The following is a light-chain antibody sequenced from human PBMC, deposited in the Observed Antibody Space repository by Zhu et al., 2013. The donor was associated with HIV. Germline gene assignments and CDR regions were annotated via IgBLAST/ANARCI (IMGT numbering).Light chain of an antibody. J-gene: IGKJ4*01. CDR1: RSVSSN. CDR2: DAS. CDR3: QQYNNWPPLT. V-gene: IGKV3-15*01. Sequence: EIVLTQSPGTLSLSPGERATLSCRASRSVSSNLAWYQQIPGQAPRLLIYDASTRATGIPARFSGSGSGTEFTLTISSLQSEDFAVYYCQQYNNWPPLTFGGGTKVQI.